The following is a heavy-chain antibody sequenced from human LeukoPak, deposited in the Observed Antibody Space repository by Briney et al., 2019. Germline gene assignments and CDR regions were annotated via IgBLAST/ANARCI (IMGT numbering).Heavy chain of an antibody. CDR1: GYTFTGYY. D-gene: IGHD2-21*02. CDR2: INPNSGGT. V-gene: IGHV1-2*02. Sequence: ASVKVSCKASGYTFTGYYMHWVRQAPGQGLEWMGWINPNSGGTSYAQKFQGRVTMTRDMSTSTVYMELSSLRSEDTAVYYCAREDIVVVTATFDYWGQGTLVTVSS. J-gene: IGHJ4*02. CDR3: AREDIVVVTATFDY.